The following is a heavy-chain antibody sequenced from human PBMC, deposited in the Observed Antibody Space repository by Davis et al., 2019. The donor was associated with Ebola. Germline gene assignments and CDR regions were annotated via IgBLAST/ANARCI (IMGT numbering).Heavy chain of an antibody. CDR1: GYTFTSYG. D-gene: IGHD2-15*01. J-gene: IGHJ5*02. CDR3: ARDLYCSGGSCYSKVHDP. V-gene: IGHV1-18*01. Sequence: ASVKVSCKASGYTFTSYGISWVRQAPGQGLEWMGWISAYNGNTNYAQKLQGRVTMTTDTSTSTAYMELRSLRSDDTAVYYCARDLYCSGGSCYSKVHDPWGQGTLVTVSS. CDR2: ISAYNGNT.